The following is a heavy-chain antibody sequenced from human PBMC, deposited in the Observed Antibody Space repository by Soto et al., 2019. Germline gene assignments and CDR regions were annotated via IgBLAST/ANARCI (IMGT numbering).Heavy chain of an antibody. D-gene: IGHD2-15*01. Sequence: PSETLSLTCAVSGYSISSGYYWGWIRQPPGKGLEWIGSIYHSGITYYNPSLKSRVTISVDTSKNQFSLKLSSVTAADTAVYYCASTLGSGWWSEDAFDIWGQGTMVTVSS. J-gene: IGHJ3*02. CDR1: GYSISSGYY. V-gene: IGHV4-38-2*01. CDR3: ASTLGSGWWSEDAFDI. CDR2: IYHSGIT.